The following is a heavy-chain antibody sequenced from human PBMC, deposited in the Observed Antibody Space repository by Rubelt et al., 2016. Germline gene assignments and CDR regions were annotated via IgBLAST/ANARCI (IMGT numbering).Heavy chain of an antibody. Sequence: QVQLVQSGAEVKKPGASVKVSCKASGYTFTSYAMHWVRQAPGQRLEWMGWINAGNGNTKYSQKFQGRVTITMDTSASIAYMELSSLRSEDTAVYYCARDTSSGWYDYWGQGTLVTVSS. J-gene: IGHJ4*02. CDR3: ARDTSSGWYDY. CDR1: GYTFTSYA. CDR2: INAGNGNT. D-gene: IGHD6-19*01. V-gene: IGHV1-3*01.